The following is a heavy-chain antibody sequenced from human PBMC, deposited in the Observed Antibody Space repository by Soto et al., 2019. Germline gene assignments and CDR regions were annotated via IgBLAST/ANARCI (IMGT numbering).Heavy chain of an antibody. CDR2: IYYSGST. CDR3: ARDRAIRDSGRNWLDN. CDR1: GGSINSGGYY. D-gene: IGHD3-10*01. J-gene: IGHJ5*02. V-gene: IGHV4-31*03. Sequence: QVQLKESGPGLVKPSQTLSLTCTFSGGSINSGGYYWSWIRQHPGKGLEWIGYIYYSGSTFYNPSLRSRVTVSVETSKNQFSLRLTSVTAADTAVYYCARDRAIRDSGRNWLDNWGQGTLVTVSS.